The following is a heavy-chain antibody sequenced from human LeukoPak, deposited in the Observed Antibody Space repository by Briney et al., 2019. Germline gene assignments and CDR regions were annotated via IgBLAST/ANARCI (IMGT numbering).Heavy chain of an antibody. D-gene: IGHD5-18*01. V-gene: IGHV3-23*01. CDR2: ISGSGGST. CDR3: AKPIQLWSPFDY. J-gene: IGHJ4*02. Sequence: GGSLRLSCVASGFTSSNYAMSWVRQAPGKGLEWVSAISGSGGSTYYADSVKGRFTISRDNPKNTLYLQMNSLRAEDAAVYYCAKPIQLWSPFDYWGQGTLVTVSS. CDR1: GFTSSNYA.